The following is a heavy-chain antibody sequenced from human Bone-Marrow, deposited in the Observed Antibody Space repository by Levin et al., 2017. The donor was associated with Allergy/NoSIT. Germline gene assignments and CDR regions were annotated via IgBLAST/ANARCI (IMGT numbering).Heavy chain of an antibody. V-gene: IGHV4-61*01. CDR3: ARFTLWYGMDV. CDR1: GGSVSSGSYY. CDR2: IYYSGST. D-gene: IGHD3-16*01. Sequence: SQTLSLTCTVSGGSVSSGSYYWSWIRQPPGKGLEWIGYIYYSGSTNYNPSLKSRVTISVDTSKNQFSLKLSSVTAADTAVYYCARFTLWYGMDVWGQGTTVTVSS. J-gene: IGHJ6*02.